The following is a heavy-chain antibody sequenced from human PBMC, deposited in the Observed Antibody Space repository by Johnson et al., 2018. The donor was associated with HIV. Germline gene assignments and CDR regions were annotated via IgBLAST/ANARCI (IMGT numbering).Heavy chain of an antibody. Sequence: VQLVESGGGLVQPGGSLRLSCAASGFTFRSYWMTWFRQTPGKGLEWVANINDGGSEKYYVDSVKGRFTISRDNAKNSLYLQMNSLRAEDTAVYYCARAMYTSGWSYDAFDIWGQGTKVTVSS. D-gene: IGHD6-19*01. CDR2: INDGGSEK. V-gene: IGHV3-7*01. CDR3: ARAMYTSGWSYDAFDI. J-gene: IGHJ3*02. CDR1: GFTFRSYW.